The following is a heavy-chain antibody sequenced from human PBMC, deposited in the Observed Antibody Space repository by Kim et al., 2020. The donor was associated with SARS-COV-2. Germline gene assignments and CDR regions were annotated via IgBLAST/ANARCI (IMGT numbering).Heavy chain of an antibody. J-gene: IGHJ4*02. V-gene: IGHV3-7*04. CDR3: ARGRYRFGL. CDR2: REE. D-gene: IGHD3-9*01. Sequence: REETYGDSVGGRFTITRDNAKNSLYLQMNSLRAEDTAVYYCARGRYRFGLWGQGTLVTVSS.